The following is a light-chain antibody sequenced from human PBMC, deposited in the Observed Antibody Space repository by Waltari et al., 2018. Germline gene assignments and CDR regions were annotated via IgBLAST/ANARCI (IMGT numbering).Light chain of an antibody. Sequence: SSDLTQPPSVSVSPGQTARIPCSGDALPYRYTHWYQQKPGQAPVLVIYKDTERPLEIPERFSASRSGTTVTLTISGVQAEDEADYYCQSGDSSGTHVFGGGTKLTVL. V-gene: IGLV3-25*03. J-gene: IGLJ2*01. CDR3: QSGDSSGTHV. CDR2: KDT. CDR1: ALPYRY.